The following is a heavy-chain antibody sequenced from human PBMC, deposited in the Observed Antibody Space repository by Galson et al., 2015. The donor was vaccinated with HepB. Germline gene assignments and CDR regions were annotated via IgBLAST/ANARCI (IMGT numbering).Heavy chain of an antibody. CDR3: ARAGCSTTSCLHPGGTFDI. D-gene: IGHD2-2*01. V-gene: IGHV5-51*01. CDR2: IYPGDSDT. J-gene: IGHJ3*02. CDR1: GYSFTSYW. Sequence: QSGAEVKKPGESLKISCKGSGYSFTSYWIAWVRQMPEKGLECMGIIYPGDSDTRYSPSFQGQVTISADKSISTAYLQWSSLQASDTAIYYCARAGCSTTSCLHPGGTFDIWGQGTMVTVSS.